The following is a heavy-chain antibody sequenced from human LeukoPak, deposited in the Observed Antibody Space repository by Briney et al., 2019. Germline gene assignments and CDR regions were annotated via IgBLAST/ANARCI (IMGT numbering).Heavy chain of an antibody. CDR2: IYTTGST. D-gene: IGHD6-19*01. V-gene: IGHV4-4*07. J-gene: IGHJ4*02. CDR1: GGSINNYY. Sequence: SETLSLTCTVSGGSINNYYWSWIRQPAGQGLEWIGRIYTTGSTNYNPSLKSRVTMSVDTSKNQFSLKLSSVTAADTAVYVCARGDSSGWWDFDYWGQGALVTVSS. CDR3: ARGDSSGWWDFDY.